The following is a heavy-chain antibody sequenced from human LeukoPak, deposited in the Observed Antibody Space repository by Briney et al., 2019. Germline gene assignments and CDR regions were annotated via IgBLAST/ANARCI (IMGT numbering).Heavy chain of an antibody. D-gene: IGHD2-15*01. CDR3: ARALGYCSGGSCYPSGS. CDR1: GYTFTSYY. Sequence: ASVKVSCKASGYTFTSYYMHWVRQAPGQGLEWMGIINPSGGSTSYAQKFQGRVTMTRNTSISTAYMELSSLRSEDTAVYYCARALGYCSGGSCYPSGSWGQGTLVTVSS. J-gene: IGHJ4*02. CDR2: INPSGGST. V-gene: IGHV1-46*01.